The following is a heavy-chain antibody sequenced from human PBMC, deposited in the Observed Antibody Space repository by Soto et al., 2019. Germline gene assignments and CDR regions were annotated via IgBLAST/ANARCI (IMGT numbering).Heavy chain of an antibody. CDR1: GGSFRGYY. CDR2: INHSGST. D-gene: IGHD6-13*01. J-gene: IGHJ6*03. Sequence: TSDIQSLRCAVDGGSFRGYYWSWIRQPPRKGLEWIGEINHSGSTNYNPSLKSRVTISVDTSKNQFSLKLSSVTAADTAVYYCARGGEGQQLVRQNRDYYYYMDVWGKGTTVTVSS. V-gene: IGHV4-34*01. CDR3: ARGGEGQQLVRQNRDYYYYMDV.